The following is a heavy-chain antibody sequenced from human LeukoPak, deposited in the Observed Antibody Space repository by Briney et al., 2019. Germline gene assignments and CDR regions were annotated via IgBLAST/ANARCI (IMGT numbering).Heavy chain of an antibody. CDR2: IRFDGSDK. Sequence: WGSLRLSCAASRSTLTGYGMHWVRQAPGKGLEWVTFIRFDGSDKKYADSVKGRFTISRDNSKNTLYLQMNSLRAEDTAVYYCAKGSRSGSSGWYSYYYMDVWGKGTTVTVSS. CDR1: RSTLTGYG. V-gene: IGHV3-30*02. J-gene: IGHJ6*03. CDR3: AKGSRSGSSGWYSYYYMDV. D-gene: IGHD6-19*01.